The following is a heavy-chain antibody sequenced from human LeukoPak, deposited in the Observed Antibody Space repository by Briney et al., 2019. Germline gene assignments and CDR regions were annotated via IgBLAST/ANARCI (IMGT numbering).Heavy chain of an antibody. CDR1: GGSISSYY. Sequence: PSETLSLTCTVSGGSISSYYWSWIRQPPGKGLEWIGDIYDSGSTYYNSSLRSRVTISIDRSKSQFSLKLTSVTAAATAVYFCARGGLFASGVDVW. V-gene: IGHV4-59*12. CDR2: IYDSGST. D-gene: IGHD3-10*02. CDR3: ARGGLFASGVDV. J-gene: IGHJ6*01.